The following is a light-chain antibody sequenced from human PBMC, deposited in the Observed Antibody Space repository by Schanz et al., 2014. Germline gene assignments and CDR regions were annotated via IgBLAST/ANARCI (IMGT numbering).Light chain of an antibody. CDR3: QQYNNWPPYT. Sequence: EIVLTQSPGTLSLSPGERATLSCRASQSVSSSYLAWYQQRSGRTPRLLIYSTSTRATGIPARFSGSGSGTEFTLTISSLQSEDFAVYYCQQYNNWPPYTFGQGTKLEIK. J-gene: IGKJ2*01. CDR2: STS. V-gene: IGKV3-15*01. CDR1: QSVSSSY.